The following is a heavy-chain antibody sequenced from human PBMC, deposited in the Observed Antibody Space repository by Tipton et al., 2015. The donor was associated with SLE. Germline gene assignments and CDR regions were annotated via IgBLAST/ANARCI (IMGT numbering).Heavy chain of an antibody. CDR3: TTNQYSSGWSDAFDI. CDR1: GFTFSSYW. D-gene: IGHD6-19*01. J-gene: IGHJ3*02. Sequence: SLRLSCAASGFTFSSYWMHWVRQAPGKGLVWVSGISWNSGSIGYADSVKGRFTISRDNAKNSLYLQMNSLRAEDTALYYCTTNQYSSGWSDAFDIWGQGTMVTVSS. CDR2: ISWNSGSI. V-gene: IGHV3-9*01.